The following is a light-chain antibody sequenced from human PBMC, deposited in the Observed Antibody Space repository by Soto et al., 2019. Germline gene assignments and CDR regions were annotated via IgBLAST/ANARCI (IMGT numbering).Light chain of an antibody. CDR3: SSYTSSSTPYV. J-gene: IGLJ1*01. V-gene: IGLV2-14*01. Sequence: QSVLTQPASVSGSPGQSITISCTGTSSDVGGYNYVSWYQQHPGKAPKLMIYDVSNWPSGVSNRFSGSKSGNTASLTISGLQAEDEADYYCSSYTSSSTPYVFGTGTQLTVL. CDR2: DVS. CDR1: SSDVGGYNY.